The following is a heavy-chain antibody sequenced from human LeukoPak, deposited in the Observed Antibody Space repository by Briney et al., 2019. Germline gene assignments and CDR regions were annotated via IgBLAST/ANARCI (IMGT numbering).Heavy chain of an antibody. CDR2: ISAYNGNT. V-gene: IGHV1-18*01. CDR3: AREGDAEYSSHFDY. D-gene: IGHD6-6*01. CDR1: GYTFTSYG. Sequence: GASVKVSCKASGYTFTSYGISWVRQAPGQGLEWMGWISAYNGNTNYAQKLQGRVTMTTDTSTSTAYMELRSLRSDDTAVYYSAREGDAEYSSHFDYWGQGTLVTVSS. J-gene: IGHJ4*02.